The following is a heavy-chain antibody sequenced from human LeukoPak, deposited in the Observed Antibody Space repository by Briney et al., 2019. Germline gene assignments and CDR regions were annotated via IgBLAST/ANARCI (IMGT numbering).Heavy chain of an antibody. CDR1: GFTVSSSY. D-gene: IGHD3-22*01. V-gene: IGHV3-53*05. CDR3: AKDPYYISPTFYYYYYYMDV. CDR2: IYSGGST. J-gene: IGHJ6*03. Sequence: PGGSLRLSCAASGFTVSSSYMSWVRQAPGKGLEWVSVIYSGGSTYYADSVEGRFTISRDNSKNTLYLQMNSLRAEDTAVYYCAKDPYYISPTFYYYYYYMDVWGKGTTVTVSS.